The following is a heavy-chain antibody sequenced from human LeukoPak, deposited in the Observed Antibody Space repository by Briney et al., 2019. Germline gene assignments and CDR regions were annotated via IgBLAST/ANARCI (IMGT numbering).Heavy chain of an antibody. Sequence: PSETLSLTCTVSGGSISSSSYYWGWIRQPPGKGLEWIGSIYYSGSTYYNPSLKSRVTISVDTSKNQFSLKLSSVTAADTAVYYCARAPRGFLNWFDPWGQGTLVTVSS. D-gene: IGHD2/OR15-2a*01. J-gene: IGHJ5*02. CDR3: ARAPRGFLNWFDP. V-gene: IGHV4-39*01. CDR2: IYYSGST. CDR1: GGSISSSSYY.